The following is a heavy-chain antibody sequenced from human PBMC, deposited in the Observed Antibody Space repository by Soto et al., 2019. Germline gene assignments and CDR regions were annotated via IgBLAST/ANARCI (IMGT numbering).Heavy chain of an antibody. CDR3: AREMPSKAAAYFYYGLTV. CDR2: IVPVFPSV. Sequence: QVQLVQSGAEVKRPGSSVKVSCKASGGAFNNYAIYWVRQAPGQGLEWLGTIVPVFPSVYYAPRFQGRLTIIEDGSNDTFYMMLTSLKSEDTAFYYCAREMPSKAAAYFYYGLTVWGQGTSVTVSS. CDR1: GGAFNNYA. D-gene: IGHD6-13*01. J-gene: IGHJ6*02. V-gene: IGHV1-69*18.